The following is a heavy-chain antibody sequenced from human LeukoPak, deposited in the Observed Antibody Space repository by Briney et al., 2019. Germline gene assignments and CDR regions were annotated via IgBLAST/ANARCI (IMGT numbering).Heavy chain of an antibody. CDR1: GGSVSSGIYY. J-gene: IGHJ4*02. Sequence: PSETLSLTCTVSGGSVSSGIYYWTWIPQPPGKGLQWIGYIYYSGSTNYNPSLKSRVTISVDTSKNQFYLKLSSVTAADTAVYYCARDIAYGANSLDYWGQGTLVTVSS. CDR2: IYYSGST. D-gene: IGHD4-23*01. V-gene: IGHV4-61*01. CDR3: ARDIAYGANSLDY.